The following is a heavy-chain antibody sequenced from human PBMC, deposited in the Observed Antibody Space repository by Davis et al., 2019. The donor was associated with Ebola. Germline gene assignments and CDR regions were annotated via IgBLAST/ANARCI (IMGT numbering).Heavy chain of an antibody. CDR2: ISWKSGSI. CDR3: ARDRPLDFFFGDYYGMDV. V-gene: IGHV3-9*01. CDR1: GFTFDDHV. D-gene: IGHD3-16*01. J-gene: IGHJ6*02. Sequence: SLKISCVVSGFTFDDHVMHWVRQAPGKGLEWVSGISWKSGSIGYADSVKGRFTISRDDSKNTVFLQMNSLSAEDTAVYYCARDRPLDFFFGDYYGMDVWGQGTTVTVSS.